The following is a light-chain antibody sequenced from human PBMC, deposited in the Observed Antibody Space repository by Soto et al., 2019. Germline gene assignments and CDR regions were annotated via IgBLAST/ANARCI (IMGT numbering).Light chain of an antibody. V-gene: IGLV2-8*01. Sequence: QSVLTQPPSASGSPGQSVTISCTGTSSDIGTYNHVSWYQQSPGKAPKLMIYDVYKRPSGVPDRFSGSKSGNTASLTVSGLQSEDEADYYCSSYAGSASWVFGGWTKLTVL. CDR1: SSDIGTYNH. CDR3: SSYAGSASWV. J-gene: IGLJ3*02. CDR2: DVY.